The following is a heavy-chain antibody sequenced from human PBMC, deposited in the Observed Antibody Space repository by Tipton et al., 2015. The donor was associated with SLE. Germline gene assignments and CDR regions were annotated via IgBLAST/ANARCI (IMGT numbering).Heavy chain of an antibody. D-gene: IGHD3-22*01. V-gene: IGHV4-39*07. J-gene: IGHJ4*02. Sequence: TLSLTCTVSGGSISSSSYYWSWIRQPPGKGLEWIGEINHSGSTNYNPSLKSRVTISVDTSKNQFSLKLSSVTAADTAVYYCARRPGSGYYYNFDYWGQGTLVTVSS. CDR3: ARRPGSGYYYNFDY. CDR2: INHSGST. CDR1: GGSISSSSYY.